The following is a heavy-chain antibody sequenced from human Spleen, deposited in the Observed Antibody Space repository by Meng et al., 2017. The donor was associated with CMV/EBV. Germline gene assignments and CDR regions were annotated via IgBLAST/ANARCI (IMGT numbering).Heavy chain of an antibody. CDR1: GGSISSSSYY. V-gene: IGHV4-39*07. J-gene: IGHJ4*02. D-gene: IGHD3-3*01. Sequence: SETLSLTCTVSGGSISSSSYYWGWIRQPPGKGLEWIGQIDHSGSTKYNPSLKSRVTISVDTSKHQFSLKLASVTAADTAVYYCARVRRYYDFWGGPIDYWGQGTLVTVSS. CDR2: IDHSGST. CDR3: ARVRRYYDFWGGPIDY.